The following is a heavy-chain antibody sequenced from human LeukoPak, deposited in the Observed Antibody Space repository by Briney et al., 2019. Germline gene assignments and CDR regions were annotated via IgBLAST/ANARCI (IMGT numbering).Heavy chain of an antibody. Sequence: SETLSLTCTVSGGSISSSSYYWGWIRQPPGKGLEWIGSIYYSGSTYYNPSLKSRVTISVDTSKNQFSLKLSSVTAADTAVYYCARDNDFTMVRGVIITHDPYFDYWGQGTLVTVSS. CDR3: ARDNDFTMVRGVIITHDPYFDY. D-gene: IGHD3-10*01. J-gene: IGHJ4*02. CDR1: GGSISSSSYY. CDR2: IYYSGST. V-gene: IGHV4-39*07.